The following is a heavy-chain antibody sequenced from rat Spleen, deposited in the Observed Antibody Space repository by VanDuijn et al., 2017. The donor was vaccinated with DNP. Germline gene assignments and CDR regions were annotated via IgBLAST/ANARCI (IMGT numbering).Heavy chain of an antibody. CDR3: ARGTIAGAMDA. V-gene: IGHV3-3*01. J-gene: IGHJ4*01. D-gene: IGHD1-2*01. CDR1: GYSITSSYR. CDR2: INSAGST. Sequence: EVQLQESGPGLVKPSQSLSLTCSVTGYSITSSYRWNWIRKFPGNKLEWMGYINSAGSTNYNPSLKSRISITRDTSKNQFFLQVNSVTTEDTATYYCARGTIAGAMDAWGQGTSVTVSS.